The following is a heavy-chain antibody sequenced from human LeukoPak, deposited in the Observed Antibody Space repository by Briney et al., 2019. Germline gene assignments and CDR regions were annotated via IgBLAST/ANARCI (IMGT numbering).Heavy chain of an antibody. Sequence: PSETLSLTCTVSGDSISSGGYYWRWIRQHPGKGLEWIGYIYYSGSTYYNPSLKSRVTISVDTSKNQFSLKLSSVTAADTAVYYCARADYGGTSSYFDYGGQGTLVTVSS. CDR3: ARADYGGTSSYFDY. D-gene: IGHD4-23*01. CDR1: GDSISSGGYY. CDR2: IYYSGST. V-gene: IGHV4-31*03. J-gene: IGHJ4*02.